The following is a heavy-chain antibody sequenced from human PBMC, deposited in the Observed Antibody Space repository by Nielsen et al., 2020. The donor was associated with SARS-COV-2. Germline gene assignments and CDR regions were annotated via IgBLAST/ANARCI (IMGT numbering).Heavy chain of an antibody. J-gene: IGHJ6*03. CDR3: AVGGNNWNSPPNYYYYMDV. Sequence: SVKVSCKASGGTFSSDAFSWVRQAPGQGLEWMGGIIPIFGTANYAQKFQGRVTITADESTSTAYMELSSLRSEDTAVYYCAVGGNNWNSPPNYYYYMDVWGKGTTVTVSS. CDR1: GGTFSSDA. CDR2: IIPIFGTA. D-gene: IGHD1-7*01. V-gene: IGHV1-69*13.